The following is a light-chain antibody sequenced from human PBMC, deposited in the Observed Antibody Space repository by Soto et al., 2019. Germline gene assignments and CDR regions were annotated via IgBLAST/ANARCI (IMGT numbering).Light chain of an antibody. V-gene: IGKV1-33*01. CDR2: GAS. J-gene: IGKJ3*01. CDR1: HDISNY. CDR3: QYCDYLPL. Sequence: DVQMTQSPSSLSASVGDRVTITCQASHDISNYLNWYQHKPGTAPKLLIYGASNLDTGVPSRFSGSGSGTDCIFTISSLQPEDIATYYCQYCDYLPLFGPGTTVDL.